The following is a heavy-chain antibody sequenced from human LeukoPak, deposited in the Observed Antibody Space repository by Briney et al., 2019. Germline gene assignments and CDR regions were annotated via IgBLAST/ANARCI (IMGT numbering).Heavy chain of an antibody. CDR1: GFTFSSRA. D-gene: IGHD3-22*01. J-gene: IGHJ6*02. V-gene: IGHV3-64D*09. Sequence: GGSLRLSCSASGFTFSSRAMHWVRQAPGKGLECVSAISSYGGSPYYADSVKGRLTTSRDNSQNRLYLQMSSLRAEDTAVYYCVKTPYYYDRDTMGVWGQGTTVTVSS. CDR3: VKTPYYYDRDTMGV. CDR2: ISSYGGSP.